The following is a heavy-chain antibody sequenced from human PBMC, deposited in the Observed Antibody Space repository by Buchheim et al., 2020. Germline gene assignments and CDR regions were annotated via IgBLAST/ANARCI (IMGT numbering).Heavy chain of an antibody. CDR2: ITGGGVTT. D-gene: IGHD1-26*01. CDR1: GFTFSRFA. J-gene: IGHJ4*02. CDR3: ARDPNGSFDY. Sequence: EVQLLESGGGLVQPGGSLRLSCAASGFTFSRFAMSWIRQAPGKGLEWVSTITGGGVTTNYADSAKGRFTISRDNSKNMLYFQMSNLRAEDTALYYCARDPNGSFDYWGQGTL. V-gene: IGHV3-23*01.